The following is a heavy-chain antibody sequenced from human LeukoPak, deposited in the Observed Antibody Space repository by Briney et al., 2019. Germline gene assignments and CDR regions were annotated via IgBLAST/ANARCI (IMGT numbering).Heavy chain of an antibody. CDR2: INPNSGGT. CDR1: GYTFTGYY. V-gene: IGHV1-2*02. J-gene: IGHJ3*02. D-gene: IGHD2-2*03. CDR3: AREGDGWTFDI. Sequence: ASVKVSCKASGYTFTGYYMHWVRQAPGQGLEWMGWINPNSGGTNYAQKFQGRVTMTRDMSTSTAYMELRSLRSDDTAVYYCAREGDGWTFDIWGQGTMVTVSS.